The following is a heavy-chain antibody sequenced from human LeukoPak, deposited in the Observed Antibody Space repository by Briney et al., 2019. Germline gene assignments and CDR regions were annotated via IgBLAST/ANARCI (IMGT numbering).Heavy chain of an antibody. CDR1: GGSISSYY. V-gene: IGHV4-59*08. D-gene: IGHD3-10*01. Sequence: SETLSLTCTVSGGSISSYYWSWIRQPPGEALQWIGYIFFTGNTNYNPSLRSRVTISIDTSKNQFSLQLSSVTAADTAVYYCARGAGSVAFGIWGQGTVVTVSS. CDR3: ARGAGSVAFGI. CDR2: IFFTGNT. J-gene: IGHJ3*02.